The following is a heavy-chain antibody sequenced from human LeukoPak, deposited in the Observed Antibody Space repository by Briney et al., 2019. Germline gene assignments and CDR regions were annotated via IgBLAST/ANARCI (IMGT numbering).Heavy chain of an antibody. CDR1: GGSISSGGYY. CDR2: IYYSGST. V-gene: IGHV4-31*03. CDR3: ARDTLTGNYEDYYMDV. J-gene: IGHJ6*03. D-gene: IGHD4-11*01. Sequence: PSQTLSLTCTVSGGSISSGGYYWSWIRQHPGKGLEWIGYIYYSGSTYYNPSLKSRVTISVDTSKNQFSLKLSSVTAADTAVYYCARDTLTGNYEDYYMDVWGKGTTVTVSS.